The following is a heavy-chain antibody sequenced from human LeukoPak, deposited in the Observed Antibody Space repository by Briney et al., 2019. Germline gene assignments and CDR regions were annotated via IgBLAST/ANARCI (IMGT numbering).Heavy chain of an antibody. V-gene: IGHV1-69*05. D-gene: IGHD2-8*01. CDR3: ARDTNFLGYCTNGVCPFDP. Sequence: ASVKVSCKASGGTFSLYAIGWVRQAPGQGLEWMGGIIPVYGAANYAQKFQGRVTIATDESTSTAYMELSSLRSEDTAVYYCARDTNFLGYCTNGVCPFDPWGQGTLVTVSS. J-gene: IGHJ5*02. CDR1: GGTFSLYA. CDR2: IIPVYGAA.